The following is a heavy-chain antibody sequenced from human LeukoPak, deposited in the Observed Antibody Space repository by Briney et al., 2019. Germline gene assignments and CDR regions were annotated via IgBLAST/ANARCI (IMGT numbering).Heavy chain of an antibody. J-gene: IGHJ6*03. CDR2: IYTSGST. CDR1: GGSISSGSYY. D-gene: IGHD6-25*01. Sequence: PSETLSLTCTVSGGSISSGSYYWSWIRQPAGKGLEWIGRIYTSGSTNYNPSLKSRVTISVDTSKNQFSLKLSSVTAADTAVYYCARDRRLDYYYMDVWGKGTTVTVSS. V-gene: IGHV4-61*02. CDR3: ARDRRLDYYYMDV.